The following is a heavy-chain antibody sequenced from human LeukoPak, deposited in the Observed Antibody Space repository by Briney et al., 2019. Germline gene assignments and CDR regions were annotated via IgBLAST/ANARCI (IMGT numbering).Heavy chain of an antibody. CDR2: IRYDGSNK. J-gene: IGHJ4*02. D-gene: IGHD5-18*01. CDR1: GFTFSGYG. CDR3: AKNRYSYGPFDY. Sequence: GGSLRLSCAASGFTFSGYGMHWVRRAPGKGLEWVAFIRYDGSNKYYADSVKGRFTISRDSSKNTLYLQMNSLRAEDTAVYYCAKNRYSYGPFDYWGQGTLVTVSS. V-gene: IGHV3-30*02.